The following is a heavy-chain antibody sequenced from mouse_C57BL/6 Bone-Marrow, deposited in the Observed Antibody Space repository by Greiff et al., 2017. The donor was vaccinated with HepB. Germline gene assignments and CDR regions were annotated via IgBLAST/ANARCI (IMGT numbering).Heavy chain of an antibody. Sequence: GGGLVQPKGSLKLSCAASGFSFNTYAMNWVRQAPGKGLEWVARIRSKSNNYATYYADSVKDRFTISRDDSESMLYLQMNNLKTEDTAMYYCGDGYWAYWGQGTLVTVSA. V-gene: IGHV10-1*01. CDR2: IRSKSNNYAT. D-gene: IGHD2-3*01. CDR3: GDGYWAY. J-gene: IGHJ3*01. CDR1: GFSFNTYA.